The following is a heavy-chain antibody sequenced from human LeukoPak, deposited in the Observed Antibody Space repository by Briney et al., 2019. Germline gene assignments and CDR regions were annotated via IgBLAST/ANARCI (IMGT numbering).Heavy chain of an antibody. D-gene: IGHD3-16*02. Sequence: PGGSLRLSCAASGFTFSDYYMSWIRQAPGKGLEWVSYISSSSSYTNYADSVKGRFTISRDSSKNTVYLQMNSLRAEDTAVYYCAKARDSLGELSFHGGQGTLVTVSS. CDR3: AKARDSLGELSFH. CDR1: GFTFSDYY. CDR2: ISSSSSYT. J-gene: IGHJ4*02. V-gene: IGHV3-11*05.